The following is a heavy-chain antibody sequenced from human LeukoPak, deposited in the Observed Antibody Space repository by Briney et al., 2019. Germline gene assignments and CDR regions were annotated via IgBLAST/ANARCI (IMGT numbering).Heavy chain of an antibody. CDR1: GYTFTGYY. CDR2: INPNSGGT. V-gene: IGHV1-2*02. Sequence: GASVKVSCKASGYTFTGYYMHWVRPAPGQGLEWMGWINPNSGGTNYAQKFQGRVTMTRDTSISTAYMELSRLRSDDTAVYYCARSIRKLGDYGGYWGQGTLVTVSS. D-gene: IGHD3-16*01. J-gene: IGHJ4*02. CDR3: ARSIRKLGDYGGY.